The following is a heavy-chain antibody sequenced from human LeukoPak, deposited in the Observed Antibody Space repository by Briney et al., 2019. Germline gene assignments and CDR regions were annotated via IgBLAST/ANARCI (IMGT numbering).Heavy chain of an antibody. Sequence: PGGSLRLSCAASGFTFGSYWMNWVRQAPGKGLEWVANIKQDGSEKYYVDSVKGRFTISRDNTENSLYLQMNSLRAEDTAVYFCARGAYGGRGYYYGVDVWGKGTTVTVSS. J-gene: IGHJ6*04. D-gene: IGHD4-23*01. CDR2: IKQDGSEK. V-gene: IGHV3-7*03. CDR1: GFTFGSYW. CDR3: ARGAYGGRGYYYGVDV.